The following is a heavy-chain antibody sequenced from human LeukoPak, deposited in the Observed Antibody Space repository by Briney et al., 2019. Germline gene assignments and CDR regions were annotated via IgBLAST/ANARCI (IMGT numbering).Heavy chain of an antibody. CDR3: ARNSDIVVVPAAVDY. D-gene: IGHD2-2*01. V-gene: IGHV1-18*01. CDR2: ISAYSGNT. CDR1: GYTSTSYG. Sequence: ASVTVSCTASGYTSTSYGISWVRQAPGQGLEWMGWISAYSGNTNYAQKLQGRVTMTTDTSTSTAYMELRSLRSDDTAVYYCARNSDIVVVPAAVDYWGQGTLVTVSS. J-gene: IGHJ4*02.